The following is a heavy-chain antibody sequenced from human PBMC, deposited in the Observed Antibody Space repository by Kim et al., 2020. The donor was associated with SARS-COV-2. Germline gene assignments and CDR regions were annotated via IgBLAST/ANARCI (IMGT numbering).Heavy chain of an antibody. CDR3: TRHEDRSSSPLDY. V-gene: IGHV4-59*01. Sequence: SETLSLTCTVSGASISSYFWSWIRQPPGTGLEWIGYFYYSGSTNYSPTLRSRVTISGDTSKTQFSLILTSVTAADAAVYYCTRHEDRSSSPLDYWGQGSLVTVSS. D-gene: IGHD6-13*01. J-gene: IGHJ4*02. CDR1: GASISSYF. CDR2: FYYSGST.